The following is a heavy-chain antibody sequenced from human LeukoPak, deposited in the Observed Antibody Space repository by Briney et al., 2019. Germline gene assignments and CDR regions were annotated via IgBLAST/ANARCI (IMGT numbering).Heavy chain of an antibody. CDR2: IYYSGST. V-gene: IGHV4-30-4*08. Sequence: PSQTLSLTCTVSGGSISSGDYYWSWIRQPPGKGLEWIGYIYYSGSTYYNPSLKSRVTISVDTSKNQFSLKLSSVTAADTAVYYCARDRVGLLGFDYWGQGTLVTVSS. D-gene: IGHD3-16*01. CDR1: GGSISSGDYY. J-gene: IGHJ4*02. CDR3: ARDRVGLLGFDY.